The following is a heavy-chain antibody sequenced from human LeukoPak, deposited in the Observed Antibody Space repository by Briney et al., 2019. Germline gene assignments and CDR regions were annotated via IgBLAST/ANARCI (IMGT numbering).Heavy chain of an antibody. CDR1: GFTFSSYS. V-gene: IGHV4-39*07. D-gene: IGHD4-17*01. Sequence: PGGSLRLSCAASGFTFSSYSMNWVRQPPGKGLEWIGSIYYSGSTYYNPSLKSRVTISVDTSKNRFSLKLSSVTAADTAVYYCARALGVHDYGDLWGQGTLVTVSS. CDR2: IYYSGST. CDR3: ARALGVHDYGDL. J-gene: IGHJ5*02.